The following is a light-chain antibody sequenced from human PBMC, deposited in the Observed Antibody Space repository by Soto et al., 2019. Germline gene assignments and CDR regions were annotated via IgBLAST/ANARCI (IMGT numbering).Light chain of an antibody. CDR2: DVS. V-gene: IGLV2-14*03. Sequence: QSALTQPASVSGSPGQSITISCAGANSEVGAYNYVSWYQQHPGKAPKLIIFDVSNRPSGVSDRFSASKSGNTASLTISGLQAEDEADYYCSSFTTSTTLVFGGGTKVTVL. CDR1: NSEVGAYNY. J-gene: IGLJ3*02. CDR3: SSFTTSTTLV.